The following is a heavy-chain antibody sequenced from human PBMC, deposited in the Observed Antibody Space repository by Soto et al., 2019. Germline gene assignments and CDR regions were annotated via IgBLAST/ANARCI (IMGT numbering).Heavy chain of an antibody. V-gene: IGHV3-23*01. CDR2: ISGTDGKT. D-gene: IGHD3-3*01. J-gene: IGHJ4*02. CDR3: AKWSYLDY. CDR1: GFSFSSYA. Sequence: DVQLLESGGGLVQPGGSLRLSCAASGFSFSSYAMSWVRQAPGKGLEWVSTISGTDGKTYFADSVMGRFSISRNTTKNTLYQQMNSLRADDTAVYYCAKWSYLDYWGQGTRVTVSS.